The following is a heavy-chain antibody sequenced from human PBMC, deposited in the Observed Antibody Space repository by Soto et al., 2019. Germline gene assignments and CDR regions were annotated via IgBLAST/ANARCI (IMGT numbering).Heavy chain of an antibody. V-gene: IGHV1-69*01. CDR3: AAKLGFGKVSVV. Sequence: QVQVVQSGVEVSRPESSVKVSCKASGDTFKNCVISWVRQAPGQGLEWMGGIIPLFGTTDFAQRFQGRLTITTDESTTTAYMELSRLRSEDTATYSWAAKLGFGKVSVVWGPGTTVIVSS. CDR2: IIPLFGTT. CDR1: GDTFKNCV. J-gene: IGHJ6*02. D-gene: IGHD7-27*01.